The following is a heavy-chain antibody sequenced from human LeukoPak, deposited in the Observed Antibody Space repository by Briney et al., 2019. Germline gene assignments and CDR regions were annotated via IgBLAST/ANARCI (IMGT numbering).Heavy chain of an antibody. V-gene: IGHV4-4*09. CDR1: GDSISSYY. J-gene: IGHJ4*02. D-gene: IGHD6-6*01. Sequence: PSETLSLTCTVSGDSISSYYWSWIRQPPGKGLEWIGYIYTGGGTSYIPSLKGRVTISIDTSKNQFSLKLSSVTAADSAVYYCARLTRLSTSPDRYYLDYWGQGTLVTVSS. CDR3: ARLTRLSTSPDRYYLDY. CDR2: IYTGGGT.